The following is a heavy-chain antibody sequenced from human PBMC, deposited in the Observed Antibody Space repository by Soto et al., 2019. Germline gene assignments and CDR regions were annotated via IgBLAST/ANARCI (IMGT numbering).Heavy chain of an antibody. CDR1: GGAIRNSIYY. Sequence: PSETLSLTCTVSGGAIRNSIYYWGWIRQPPGKGLEWIGTIYYDGSVAYSPSLKSRVTLSVDTSRNHFSVKINSVTAADTAVYFCARHRIAVAGPLDYWGQGTLVTAPQ. J-gene: IGHJ4*02. D-gene: IGHD6-19*01. CDR3: ARHRIAVAGPLDY. V-gene: IGHV4-39*01. CDR2: IYYDGSV.